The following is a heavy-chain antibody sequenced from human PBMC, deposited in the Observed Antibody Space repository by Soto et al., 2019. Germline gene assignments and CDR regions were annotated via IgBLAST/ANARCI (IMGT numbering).Heavy chain of an antibody. CDR1: GGSISSGDYY. CDR2: IYYSGST. J-gene: IGHJ4*02. D-gene: IGHD4-17*01. CDR3: ARGLDRWGYGDSTNNDFDY. Sequence: QVQLQESGPGLVKPSQTLSLTCTVSGGSISSGDYYWSWIRQPPGNGLEWIGYIYYSGSTYYNPSRKSRVTISVDTSKNQFSLKLSSVTAADTAVYYCARGLDRWGYGDSTNNDFDYWGQGTLVTVSS. V-gene: IGHV4-30-4*01.